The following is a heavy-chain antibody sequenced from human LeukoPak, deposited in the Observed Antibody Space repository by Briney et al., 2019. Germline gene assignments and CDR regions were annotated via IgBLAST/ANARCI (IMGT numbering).Heavy chain of an antibody. CDR3: AKHGGYTSDWFDP. J-gene: IGHJ5*02. CDR1: GYTFSSYA. D-gene: IGHD5-18*01. CDR2: ISGSGTST. Sequence: QPGGSLRLSCAASGYTFSSYAMSWVRQAPVKGLEWVSAISGSGTSTYYADSVQGRFTISRDNSKNTLHLQMNSLRVEDTAVYYCAKHGGYTSDWFDPWGQGTLVTVSS. V-gene: IGHV3-23*01.